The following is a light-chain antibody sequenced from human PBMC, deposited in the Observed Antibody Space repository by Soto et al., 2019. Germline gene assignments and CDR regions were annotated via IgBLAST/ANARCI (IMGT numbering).Light chain of an antibody. V-gene: IGLV2-8*01. CDR1: SSDVGGYSY. CDR3: SSYGGSNNLV. J-gene: IGLJ2*01. Sequence: QSVLTQPPSASGSPGQSVTISCTGASSDVGGYSYVSWYQQHPGKAPKLMIYEVSKRPSGVPDRFSGSKSGNTASPTVSGLQAEEEADYYRSSYGGSNNLVFGGGTKLTVL. CDR2: EVS.